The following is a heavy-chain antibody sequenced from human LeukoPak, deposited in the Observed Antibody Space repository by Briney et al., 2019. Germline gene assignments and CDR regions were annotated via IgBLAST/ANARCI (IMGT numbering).Heavy chain of an antibody. V-gene: IGHV3-33*01. J-gene: IGHJ4*02. CDR2: VWYDGSNK. CDR1: EFTFSSYG. CDR3: ATLGQGSDY. Sequence: GRSLRLSCAASEFTFSSYGMHWVRQAPGKGLEWVAVVWYDGSNKYYADSVKGRFTISRDNSKNTLYLQMNSLRAEDTAVYYCATLGQGSDYWGQGTLVTVSS.